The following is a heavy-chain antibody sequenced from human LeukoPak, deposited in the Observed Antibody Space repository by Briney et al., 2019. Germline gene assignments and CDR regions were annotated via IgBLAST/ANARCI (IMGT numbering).Heavy chain of an antibody. CDR2: TYSGGST. CDR3: ATGAGLVHYYYGMDV. D-gene: IGHD3/OR15-3a*01. J-gene: IGHJ6*02. V-gene: IGHV3-53*01. CDR1: GFTVSSNY. Sequence: GGSLRLSCAASGFTVSSNYMSWVRQAPGKGLEWVSVTYSGGSTYYADSVKGRFTISRDNSKNTLYLQMNSLRAEDTAVYYCATGAGLVHYYYGMDVWGQGTTVTVSS.